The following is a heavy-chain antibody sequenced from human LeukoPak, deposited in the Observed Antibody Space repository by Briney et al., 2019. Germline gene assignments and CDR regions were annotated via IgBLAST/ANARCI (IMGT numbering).Heavy chain of an antibody. Sequence: GASVKVSCKASGYTFTSYYMHWVRQAPGQGLEWMGVINPSVGRTSYAQKFQGRATITRDMSTSTVYMELSSLRSEETAVYYCAREGGGSNYFDYWGQGTLGTVSS. J-gene: IGHJ4*02. V-gene: IGHV1-46*01. CDR3: AREGGGSNYFDY. D-gene: IGHD6-25*01. CDR1: GYTFTSYY. CDR2: INPSVGRT.